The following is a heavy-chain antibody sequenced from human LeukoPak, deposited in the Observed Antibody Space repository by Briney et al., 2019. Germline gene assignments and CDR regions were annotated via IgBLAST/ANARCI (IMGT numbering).Heavy chain of an antibody. J-gene: IGHJ5*02. CDR3: ARDAGSGTPWGFDP. Sequence: SETLSLTCTVSGGSISSYYWSWIRQPPGKGLEWIGYIYYSGSTNYNPSLKSRVTISVDTSKNQFSLKLSSVTAADTAMYYCARDAGSGTPWGFDPWGQGTLVTVSS. CDR1: GGSISSYY. CDR2: IYYSGST. D-gene: IGHD3-10*01. V-gene: IGHV4-59*01.